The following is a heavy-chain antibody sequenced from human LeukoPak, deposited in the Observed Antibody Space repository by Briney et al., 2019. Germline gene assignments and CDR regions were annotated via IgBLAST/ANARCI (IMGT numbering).Heavy chain of an antibody. Sequence: ASVKVPCKASGGTFSSYAISWVRQAPGQGLEWMGRIIPIFGTANYAQKLQGRVTITTDESTSTAYMELSSLRSEDTAVYYCARDVFTGSGSYYEPGYFDYWGQGTLVTVSS. CDR3: ARDVFTGSGSYYEPGYFDY. J-gene: IGHJ4*02. D-gene: IGHD3-10*01. CDR1: GGTFSSYA. V-gene: IGHV1-69*05. CDR2: IIPIFGTA.